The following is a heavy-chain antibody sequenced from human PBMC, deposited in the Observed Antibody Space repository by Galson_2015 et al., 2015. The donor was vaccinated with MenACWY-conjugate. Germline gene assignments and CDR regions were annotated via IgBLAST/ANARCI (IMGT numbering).Heavy chain of an antibody. V-gene: IGHV3-15*01. Sequence: SLRLSCAASGFTFSNAWMSWVRQAPGKGLEWVGRIKSKTDGGTTDYAAPVKGRFTISRDDSKNTLYPQMNSLKTEDTAVYYCTTGDPYNWFDPWGQGTLVTVSS. CDR2: IKSKTDGGTT. J-gene: IGHJ5*02. CDR1: GFTFSNAW. CDR3: TTGDPYNWFDP.